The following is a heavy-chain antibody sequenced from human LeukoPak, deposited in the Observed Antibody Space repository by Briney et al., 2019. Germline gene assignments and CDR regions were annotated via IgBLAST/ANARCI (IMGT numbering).Heavy chain of an antibody. CDR2: IYYTGTT. V-gene: IGHV4-59*08. CDR1: GGSISSYY. Sequence: SETLSLTCTVSGGSISSYYWSWIRQPPGKGLEWIGFIYYTGTTNYNPSLKSRLTISVDTSKNQFSLRLNSVSAADTAVYYCARLLLWFGESTYDAFDIWGQGTMVTVSS. CDR3: ARLLLWFGESTYDAFDI. D-gene: IGHD3-10*01. J-gene: IGHJ3*02.